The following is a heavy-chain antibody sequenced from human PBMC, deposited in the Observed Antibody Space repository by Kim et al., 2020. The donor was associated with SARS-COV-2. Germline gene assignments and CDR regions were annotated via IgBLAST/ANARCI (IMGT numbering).Heavy chain of an antibody. Sequence: GGSLRLSCAASGFTFSSYGMHWVRRAPGKGLEWVAVIWYDGSNKYYADSVKGRFTISRDNSKNTLYLQMNSLRAEDTAVYYCARGDYYGSGSPYYYYYGMDVWGQGTTVTVSS. CDR1: GFTFSSYG. CDR3: ARGDYYGSGSPYYYYYGMDV. J-gene: IGHJ6*02. CDR2: IWYDGSNK. V-gene: IGHV3-33*01. D-gene: IGHD3-10*01.